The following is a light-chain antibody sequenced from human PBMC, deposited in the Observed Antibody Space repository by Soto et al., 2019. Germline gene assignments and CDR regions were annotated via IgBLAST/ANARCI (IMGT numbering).Light chain of an antibody. V-gene: IGKV1-5*03. Sequence: DIQMTQSPSTLSGSVGDRVTITCRASQTISSWLAWYQQKKGKAPKLLIYKASTLKSGVPSRFSGSGYGTEFNLTISCLQSEDFATYYCQQHYSYPRTFGQGTRLEIK. CDR3: QQHYSYPRT. J-gene: IGKJ5*01. CDR2: KAS. CDR1: QTISSW.